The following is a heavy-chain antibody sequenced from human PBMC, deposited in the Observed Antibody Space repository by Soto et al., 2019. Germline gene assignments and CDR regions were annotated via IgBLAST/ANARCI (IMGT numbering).Heavy chain of an antibody. CDR2: INPSGGST. J-gene: IGHJ4*02. Sequence: ASVKVSCKASGYIFINYYMHWVRQAPGQGLEWMGIINPSGGSTSYAQHFQGRVTMTTDTSTSTVYMELSSLRSEDTAVYYCARAILRPYYFDYWGPGALVTVSS. CDR3: ARAILRPYYFDY. CDR1: GYIFINYY. V-gene: IGHV1-46*03.